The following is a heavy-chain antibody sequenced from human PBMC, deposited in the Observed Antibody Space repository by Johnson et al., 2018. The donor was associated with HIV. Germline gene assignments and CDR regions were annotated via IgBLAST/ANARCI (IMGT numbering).Heavy chain of an antibody. CDR3: ARGRPYYNFWSGDDAFDI. Sequence: EVQLMESGGGLVQPGGSLRLSCAASGFTFSSYDMHWVRQATGKGLEWVSAIGTAGDTYYPGSVKGRFTISRENAKNSLYHQMNSLRAGDTAVYYCARGRPYYNFWSGDDAFDIWGQGTIVTVSS. V-gene: IGHV3-13*01. CDR1: GFTFSSYD. CDR2: IGTAGDT. J-gene: IGHJ3*02. D-gene: IGHD3-3*01.